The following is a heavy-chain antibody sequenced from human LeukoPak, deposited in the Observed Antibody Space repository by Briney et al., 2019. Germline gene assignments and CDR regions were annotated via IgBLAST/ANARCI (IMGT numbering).Heavy chain of an antibody. CDR3: ASLYSRRYSGSYRSFDY. V-gene: IGHV4-34*01. CDR2: INHSGST. CDR1: GGSFSGYY. J-gene: IGHJ4*02. D-gene: IGHD1-26*01. Sequence: SETLSLTCAVYGGSFSGYYWSWIRQPPGKGLEWIREINHSGSTNYNPSLKSRVTISVDSSKNQFSLKLSSVTAADTAVYYCASLYSRRYSGSYRSFDYWGQGTLVTVSS.